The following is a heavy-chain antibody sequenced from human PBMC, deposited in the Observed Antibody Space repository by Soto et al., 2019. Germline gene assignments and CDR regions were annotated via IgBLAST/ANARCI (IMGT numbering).Heavy chain of an antibody. D-gene: IGHD1-26*01. Sequence: QLQLQESGPGLVKPSETLSLTCIVSGGSVSSSTYYWAWIRQFPGKGLEWIGSIYYSGSTYYNPSLNSRITISIDRSKNQFSLKLTSVTAADTAVYYCAPVGIGTKTVDYWGQGTLVTVSS. V-gene: IGHV4-39*01. CDR3: APVGIGTKTVDY. CDR1: GGSVSSSTYY. J-gene: IGHJ4*02. CDR2: IYYSGST.